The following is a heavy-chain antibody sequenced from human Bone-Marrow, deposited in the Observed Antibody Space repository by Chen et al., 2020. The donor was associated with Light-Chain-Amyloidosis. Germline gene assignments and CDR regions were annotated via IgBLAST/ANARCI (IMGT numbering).Heavy chain of an antibody. Sequence: QFQLVQSGAEVKKPGSSVKVSCKASGTTFNNYAFDWVRQAPGQGLEWMGKIIPSFGTTNYAQKFQGRVTITADESTTTIHMELTSLKSEDAAVYYCARARRKSDWELRYFLDVWGNGTTVTVSS. CDR3: ARARRKSDWELRYFLDV. V-gene: IGHV1-69*13. CDR2: IIPSFGTT. CDR1: GTTFNNYA. J-gene: IGHJ6*03. D-gene: IGHD3-10*01.